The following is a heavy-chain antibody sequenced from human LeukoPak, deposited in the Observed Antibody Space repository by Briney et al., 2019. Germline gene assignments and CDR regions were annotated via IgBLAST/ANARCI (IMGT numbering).Heavy chain of an antibody. CDR1: GFTFSSYS. J-gene: IGHJ4*02. CDR2: ISGSGGST. V-gene: IGHV3-23*01. Sequence: GGSLRLSCAASGFTFSSYSMNWVRQAPGKGLEWVSAISGSGGSTYYADSVKGRFTISRDNSKNTLYLQMNSLRAEDTAVYYCAKDYSNYEGYFDYWGQGTLVTVSS. CDR3: AKDYSNYEGYFDY. D-gene: IGHD4-11*01.